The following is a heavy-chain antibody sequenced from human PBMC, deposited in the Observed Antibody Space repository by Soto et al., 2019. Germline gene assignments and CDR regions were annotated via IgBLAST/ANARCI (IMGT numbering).Heavy chain of an antibody. V-gene: IGHV3-23*01. CDR2: ISGSGGST. J-gene: IGHJ4*02. CDR1: GFTFSSYA. D-gene: IGHD6-6*01. CDR3: AKDRYSSSPSYFDY. Sequence: LRLSCAASGFTFSSYAMSWVRQAPGTGLEWVSAISGSGGSTYYADSVKGRLTISRDNSKNTLYLQMNSLRAEDTAVYYCAKDRYSSSPSYFDYWGQGTLVTVSS.